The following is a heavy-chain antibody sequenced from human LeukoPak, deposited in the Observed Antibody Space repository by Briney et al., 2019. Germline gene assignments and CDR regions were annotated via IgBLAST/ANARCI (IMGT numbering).Heavy chain of an antibody. V-gene: IGHV3-11*03. J-gene: IGHJ4*02. D-gene: IGHD2-21*02. CDR2: ISSSNSYT. Sequence: NPGGSLRLSCAASGFTFSDYYMSWIRQAPGKGLEWVSYISSSNSYTNYADSVKGRFYADSVKGRFTISRDNAKNSLYLQMNSLKTEDTAVYYCTTSLAGAVTAVYPFDNWGQGTLVTVSS. CDR3: TTSLAGAVTAVYPFDN. CDR1: GFTFSDYY.